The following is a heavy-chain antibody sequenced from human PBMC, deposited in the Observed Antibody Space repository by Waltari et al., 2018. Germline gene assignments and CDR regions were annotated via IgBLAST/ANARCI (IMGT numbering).Heavy chain of an antibody. D-gene: IGHD1-26*01. CDR1: GYTLTKLS. CDR2: FDPEDGET. Sequence: QVQLVQSEAEVKKPGASVKLSCKVSGYTLTKLSMHWVRQDPGKGLEWMGNFDPEDGETIYSQKFQGRLTMTEDTSTDTAYMELSSLRSEDTATYYCATTVLYSGVYCADWGQGTLVTVSS. J-gene: IGHJ4*02. V-gene: IGHV1-24*01. CDR3: ATTVLYSGVYCAD.